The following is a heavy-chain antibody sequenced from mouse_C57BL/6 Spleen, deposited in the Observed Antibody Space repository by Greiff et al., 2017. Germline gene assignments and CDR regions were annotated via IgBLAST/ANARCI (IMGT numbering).Heavy chain of an antibody. Sequence: VPLPPPWAALVQPGASVQLSCQASGYTFTRYWLHWVKQRPGQGLEWIGMIHPNSGSTNYNEKFKSKATLTVDKSSSTAYMQLSSLTSEDSAVYYGARSEDYDWYFDVWGTGTTVTVSS. CDR1: GYTFTRYW. CDR2: IHPNSGST. V-gene: IGHV1-64*01. J-gene: IGHJ1*03. CDR3: ARSEDYDWYFDV. D-gene: IGHD2-4*01.